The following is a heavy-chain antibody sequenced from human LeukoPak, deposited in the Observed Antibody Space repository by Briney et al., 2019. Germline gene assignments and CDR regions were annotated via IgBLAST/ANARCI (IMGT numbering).Heavy chain of an antibody. CDR3: ARVYYSNSYDYWYFDL. Sequence: PSETLSLTCTVSGGSISSAGYYWSWIRQPPGKGLEWIAYIYYSGSTNYNPSLKSRVTISVDTSKNQFSLKLSSVTAADTAVYYCARVYYSNSYDYWYFDLWGRGTLVTVSS. D-gene: IGHD6-13*01. CDR2: IYYSGST. J-gene: IGHJ2*01. V-gene: IGHV4-61*08. CDR1: GGSISSAGYY.